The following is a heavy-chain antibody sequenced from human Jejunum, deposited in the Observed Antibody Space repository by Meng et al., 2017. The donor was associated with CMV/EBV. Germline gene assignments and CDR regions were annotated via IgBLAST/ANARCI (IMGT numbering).Heavy chain of an antibody. CDR1: GFTFSIYE. CDR2: ISSSGSSI. V-gene: IGHV3-48*03. J-gene: IGHJ4*02. Sequence: SGFTFSIYEMTWVRQAPGKGLEWVSYISSSGSSIYYADSVKGRFTISRDNAKNSLYLQMNSLRAGDTAVYYCAREDSSGWVFDYWGQGTLVTVSS. CDR3: AREDSSGWVFDY. D-gene: IGHD6-19*01.